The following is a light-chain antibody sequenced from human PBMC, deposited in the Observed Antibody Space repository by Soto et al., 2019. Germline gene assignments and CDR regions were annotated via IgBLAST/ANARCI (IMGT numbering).Light chain of an antibody. CDR1: QDISNY. CDR3: QQYNSLIT. J-gene: IGKJ5*01. V-gene: IGKV1-33*01. CDR2: DAS. Sequence: DIQMTQSPSSLSASVGDRVTITCQASQDISNYLNWYQQKPGKAPKLLIYDASNLQTGVPSRFSGSRSGTDFTFTISSLQPEDTATYYCQQYNSLITFGQGTRL.